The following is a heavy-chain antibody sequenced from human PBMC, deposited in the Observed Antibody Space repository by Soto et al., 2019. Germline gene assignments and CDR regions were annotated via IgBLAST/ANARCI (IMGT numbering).Heavy chain of an antibody. Sequence: SETLSLICTVSGDSISTFYWGWMRQSPGKELEWIGYVYYTGSTNYNPSLKSRVTISVDRSKNQFSLKLTSANAADTAVYYCARGRTVRNYADDSSDYFYFFDYWGQGTQVTVSS. CDR1: GDSISTFY. D-gene: IGHD3-22*01. CDR3: ARGRTVRNYADDSSDYFYFFDY. J-gene: IGHJ4*02. CDR2: VYYTGST. V-gene: IGHV4-59*01.